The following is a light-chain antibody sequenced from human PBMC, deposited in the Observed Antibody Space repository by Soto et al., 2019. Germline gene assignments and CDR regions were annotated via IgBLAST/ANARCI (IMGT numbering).Light chain of an antibody. CDR3: QSYNHGSPVT. CDR1: QDINNY. CDR2: AAS. J-gene: IGKJ3*01. V-gene: IGKV1-27*01. Sequence: DIQMTQSPSSLSASVGDRVTITCRASQDINNYLAWYQQKPGKPPKLLIYAASTLQSGVPSRFSGGGSGTDFTLTINSLQPEDVATYDCQSYNHGSPVTFGPGTKV.